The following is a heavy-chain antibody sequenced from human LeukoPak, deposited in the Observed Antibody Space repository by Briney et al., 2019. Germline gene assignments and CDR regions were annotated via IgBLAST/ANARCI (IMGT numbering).Heavy chain of an antibody. CDR3: ARASIAAAGTVTNFDY. Sequence: SETLSLTCTVSGGSISSGSYYWSWIRQPAGQGLEWIGRIYTSGSTNYNPSLNSRVTISVDTSKNQFSLMMSSVPDAETAVYSCARASIAAAGTVTNFDYWGQGTLVSVSS. CDR1: GGSISSGSYY. CDR2: IYTSGST. J-gene: IGHJ4*02. V-gene: IGHV4-61*02. D-gene: IGHD6-13*01.